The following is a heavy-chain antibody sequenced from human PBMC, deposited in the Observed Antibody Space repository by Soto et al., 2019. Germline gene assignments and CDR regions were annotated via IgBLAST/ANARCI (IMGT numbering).Heavy chain of an antibody. J-gene: IGHJ4*02. Sequence: QVQLVESGGGVVQPGRSLRLSCAASGFTFSSYAMHWVRQAPGKGLEWVAVISYDGSNKYYADSVKGRFTISRDNSKNTLYLQKIRLRAEDTAVSYCARMLYDILPAPFAYWGQGTLVTVSS. V-gene: IGHV3-30-3*01. CDR1: GFTFSSYA. CDR2: ISYDGSNK. D-gene: IGHD3-9*01. CDR3: ARMLYDILPAPFAY.